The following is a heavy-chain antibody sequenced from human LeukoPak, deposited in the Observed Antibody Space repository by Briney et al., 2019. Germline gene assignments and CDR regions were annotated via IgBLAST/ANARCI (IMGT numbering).Heavy chain of an antibody. D-gene: IGHD1-1*01. CDR3: ARGLGYHWNDPIDY. V-gene: IGHV4-59*01. CDR1: GGSISSYY. Sequence: SETLSLTCTVSGGSISSYYWSWIRQPPGKGLEWIGYIYYSGSTNYNPSLKSRVTMSVDTSEKFSLKLSSVTAADTAVYYCARGLGYHWNDPIDYWGQGTLVTVSS. J-gene: IGHJ4*02. CDR2: IYYSGST.